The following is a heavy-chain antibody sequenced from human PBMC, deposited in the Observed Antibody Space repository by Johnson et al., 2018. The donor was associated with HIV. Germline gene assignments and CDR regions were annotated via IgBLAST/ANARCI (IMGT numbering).Heavy chain of an antibody. D-gene: IGHD6-13*01. CDR2: ISYDGSNK. V-gene: IGHV3-30-3*01. J-gene: IGHJ3*02. Sequence: VPLVESGGGLIQPGGSLRLSCAASGFTFSSYALHWVRQAPGKGLEWVAVISYDGSNKYYADSVKGRFTISRDNSKTTLYLQMNSLRAEDTAGYYCAREWRGDLSAAGSDAFDIWGQGTMVTVAS. CDR3: AREWRGDLSAAGSDAFDI. CDR1: GFTFSSYA.